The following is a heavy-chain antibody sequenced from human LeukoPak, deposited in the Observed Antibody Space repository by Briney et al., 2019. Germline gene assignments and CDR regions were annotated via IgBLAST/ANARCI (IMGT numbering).Heavy chain of an antibody. J-gene: IGHJ4*02. D-gene: IGHD1-26*01. CDR3: AREYSGSYYEFGY. V-gene: IGHV1-24*01. Sequence: GASVKVSCKVSGYTLTELSMHWVRQAPGKGLEWMGGFDPEDGETIYAQKFQGRVTITRDTSASTAYMELSSLRSEDTAVYYCAREYSGSYYEFGYWGQGSLVTVSS. CDR2: FDPEDGET. CDR1: GYTLTELS.